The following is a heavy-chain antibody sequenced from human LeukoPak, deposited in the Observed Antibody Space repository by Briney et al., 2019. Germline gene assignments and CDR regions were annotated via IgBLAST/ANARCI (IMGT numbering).Heavy chain of an antibody. J-gene: IGHJ2*01. D-gene: IGHD3-3*01. V-gene: IGHV3-7*01. CDR1: GFTFSSYW. CDR2: IKQDGSEK. CDR3: ARDIWSGGYWYFDL. Sequence: GGSLRLSCAASGFTFSSYWMSWVRQAPGKGLEWVANIKQDGSEKYYVDSVKGRFTISRDNAKNSLYLQMNSLRAEDTAVYYCARDIWSGGYWYFDLWGRGTLVTVSS.